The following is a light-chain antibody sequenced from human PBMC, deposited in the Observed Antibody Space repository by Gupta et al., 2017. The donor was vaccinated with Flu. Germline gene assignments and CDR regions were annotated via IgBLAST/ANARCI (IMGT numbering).Light chain of an antibody. CDR2: AAS. V-gene: IGKV1-39*01. Sequence: DFQLTRSPSSLSASVGDRVNITCRGSPSISSYLDWYQQKPGKAPKLLIYAASSLQSGVPSRFSGSGSGTDFTLTISSLQPEDFAAYYCQQSDSTTRSFGQGTKLEIK. CDR1: PSISSY. J-gene: IGKJ2*03. CDR3: QQSDSTTRS.